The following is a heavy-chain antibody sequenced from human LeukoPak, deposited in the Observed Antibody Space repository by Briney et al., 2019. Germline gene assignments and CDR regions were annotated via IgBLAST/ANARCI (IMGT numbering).Heavy chain of an antibody. CDR2: ISAYNGNT. CDR3: ARDPGSGSYYPLFDY. D-gene: IGHD3-10*01. CDR1: GYTFTSYG. Sequence: ASVKVSCRASGYTFTSYGISWVRQAPGQGLEWMGWISAYNGNTNYAQKLQGRVTMTTDTSTSTAYMELRSLRSDDTAVYYCARDPGSGSYYPLFDYWGQGTLVTVSS. V-gene: IGHV1-18*01. J-gene: IGHJ4*02.